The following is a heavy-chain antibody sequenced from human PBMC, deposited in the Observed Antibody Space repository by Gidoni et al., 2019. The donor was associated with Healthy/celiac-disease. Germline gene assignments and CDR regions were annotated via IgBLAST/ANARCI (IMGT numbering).Heavy chain of an antibody. J-gene: IGHJ4*02. Sequence: QVQLVQSGAEVKKPGASVTVSCKASGYTFTSYYMHWVRQAPGQGLEWMGISNPSGGSTSYAQKFRGRVTMTRDTSTSTVYMELSSLRSDDTAVYYCARDRNGQPTFAWGQGTLVTVSS. CDR3: ARDRNGQPTFA. CDR2: SNPSGGST. V-gene: IGHV1-46*01. D-gene: IGHD1-1*01. CDR1: GYTFTSYY.